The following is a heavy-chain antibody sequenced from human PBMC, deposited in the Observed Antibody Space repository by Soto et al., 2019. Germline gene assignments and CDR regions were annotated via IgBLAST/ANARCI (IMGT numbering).Heavy chain of an antibody. D-gene: IGHD4-17*01. CDR3: AKVKQRDYGDYISAFTFDY. Sequence: GGSLRLSCAASGFTFSSYAMSWVRQAPGKGLEWVSAISGSGGSTYHADSVKGRFTISRDNSKNTLYLQMNSLRAEDTAVYYCAKVKQRDYGDYISAFTFDYWGQGTLVTVSS. J-gene: IGHJ4*02. CDR2: ISGSGGST. CDR1: GFTFSSYA. V-gene: IGHV3-23*01.